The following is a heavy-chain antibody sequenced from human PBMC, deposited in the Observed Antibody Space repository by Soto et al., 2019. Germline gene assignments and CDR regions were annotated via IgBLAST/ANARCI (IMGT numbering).Heavy chain of an antibody. CDR2: IYYSGST. CDR3: ARHRDSAVAGTPGAFDI. V-gene: IGHV4-39*01. Sequence: SSETLSLTCTVSGGSISSSSYYWGWIRQPPGKGLEWIGSIYYSGSTYYNPSLKSRVTISVDTSKNQFSLKLSSVTAADTAVYYCARHRDSAVAGTPGAFDIWGQGTMVTVSS. D-gene: IGHD6-19*01. J-gene: IGHJ3*02. CDR1: GGSISSSSYY.